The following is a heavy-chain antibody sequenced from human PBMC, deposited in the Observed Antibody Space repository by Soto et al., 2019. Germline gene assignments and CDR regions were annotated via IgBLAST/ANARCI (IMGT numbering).Heavy chain of an antibody. D-gene: IGHD3-16*01. CDR2: IYYSGST. CDR1: GGSISSYY. CDR3: ARGEERGAMPSGY. Sequence: QVQLQESGPGLVKPSETLSLTCTVSGGSISSYYWSWIRQPPGKGLEWIGYIYYSGSTNYNPSLKSRVNISVDTSKDQFSLKLSSVTAADTAVYYCARGEERGAMPSGYWVQGTLVTVSS. V-gene: IGHV4-59*01. J-gene: IGHJ4*02.